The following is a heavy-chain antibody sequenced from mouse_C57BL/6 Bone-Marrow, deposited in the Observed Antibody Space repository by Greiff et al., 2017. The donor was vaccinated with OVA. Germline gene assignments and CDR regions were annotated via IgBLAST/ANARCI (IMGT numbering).Heavy chain of an antibody. J-gene: IGHJ2*01. D-gene: IGHD2-3*01. CDR1: GYTFTDYE. CDR2: IDPETGGT. V-gene: IGHV1-15*01. Sequence: VKLMESGAELVRPGASVTLSCKASGYTFTDYEMHWVKQTPVHGLEWIGAIDPETGGTAYNQKFKGKAILTADKSSSTAYMELRSLTSEDSAVYYCTRDDGYYSDYWGQGTTLTVSS. CDR3: TRDDGYYSDY.